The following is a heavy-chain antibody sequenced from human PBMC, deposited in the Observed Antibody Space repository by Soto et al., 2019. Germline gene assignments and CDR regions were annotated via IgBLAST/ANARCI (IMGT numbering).Heavy chain of an antibody. CDR1: GFTFSSYG. CDR2: ISYDGSNK. D-gene: IGHD6-13*01. CDR3: AKIAAAGTDYFDY. J-gene: IGHJ4*02. V-gene: IGHV3-30*18. Sequence: QTGGSLRLSCAASGFTFSSYGMHWVRQAPGKGLEWVAVISYDGSNKYYADSVKGRFTISRDNSKNTLYLQMNSLRAEDTAVYYCAKIAAAGTDYFDYWGQGTLVTVSS.